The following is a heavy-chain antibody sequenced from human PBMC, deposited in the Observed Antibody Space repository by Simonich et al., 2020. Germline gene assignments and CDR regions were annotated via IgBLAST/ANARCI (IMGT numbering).Heavy chain of an antibody. V-gene: IGHV4-59*01. CDR1: GGSISSYY. D-gene: IGHD2-15*01. CDR2: IYYSGST. Sequence: QVQLQESGPGLVKPSETLSLTCTVSGGSISSYYWSWIRQPPGKGLEWFGDIYYSGSTNYNPSLKSRVTISVDTSKNQFSLKLSSVTAADTAVYYCARGGLYFDYWGQGTLVTVSS. J-gene: IGHJ4*02. CDR3: ARGGLYFDY.